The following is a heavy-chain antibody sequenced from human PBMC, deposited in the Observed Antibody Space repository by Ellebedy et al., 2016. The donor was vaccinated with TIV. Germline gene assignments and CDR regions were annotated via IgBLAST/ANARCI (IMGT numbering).Heavy chain of an antibody. CDR3: TTGSRRGY. V-gene: IGHV3-15*01. D-gene: IGHD6-13*01. Sequence: GESLKISCAASGFTFTDAWMTWVRQGPGKGLEWVGRIKSNTVGATRDYAAPVKGRFTISMDDSKRTLFLQMNSLNAEDTAVYYCTTGSRRGYWGQGTLVTVPS. J-gene: IGHJ4*02. CDR1: GFTFTDAW. CDR2: IKSNTVGATR.